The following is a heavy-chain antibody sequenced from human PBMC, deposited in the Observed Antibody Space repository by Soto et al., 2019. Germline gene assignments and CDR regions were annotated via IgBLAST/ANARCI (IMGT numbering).Heavy chain of an antibody. CDR3: ARFVRSCSGTTCYTRADV. D-gene: IGHD2-2*02. V-gene: IGHV4-61*08. Sequence: LEPKRVPCSVAGGTIVDLAHCRSLIRQPPGKRLEWIGFIYSSGSTNYNPSLKSRVTMSVDTSKNQFSLKLRSVIVADTAVYHCARFVRSCSGTTCYTRADVWGQGTTVTVSS. CDR2: IYSSGST. J-gene: IGHJ6*02. CDR1: GGTIVDLAHC.